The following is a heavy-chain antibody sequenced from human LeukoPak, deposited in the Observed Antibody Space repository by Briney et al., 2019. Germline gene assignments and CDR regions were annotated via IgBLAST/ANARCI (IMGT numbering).Heavy chain of an antibody. CDR1: GYTFSSYG. D-gene: IGHD4-17*01. Sequence: GASVKVSCKASGYTFSSYGITWVRQAPGQGLEWMGWISAYNGNTVYAQRFQGRVSMTTDTSTNTAYMEVRSLTSDDTAIYYCARAKRSTVTTLDYWGQGPLVTVSS. CDR2: ISAYNGNT. V-gene: IGHV1-18*01. J-gene: IGHJ4*02. CDR3: ARAKRSTVTTLDY.